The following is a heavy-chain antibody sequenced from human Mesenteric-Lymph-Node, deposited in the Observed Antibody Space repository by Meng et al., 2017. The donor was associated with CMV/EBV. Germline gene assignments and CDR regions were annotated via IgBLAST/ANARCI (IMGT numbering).Heavy chain of an antibody. CDR3: AKGGTGTF. D-gene: IGHD1-1*01. CDR1: CFSFSRYA. CDR2: ISGSGGST. Sequence: SLGLSCAASCFSFSRYAMGSVRRAPGEGLEYVSAISGSGGSTYYADSVKGRFTISRDNSKNTLYLQMNSLRAEDTAVYYCAKGGTGTFWGQGTLVTVSS. V-gene: IGHV3-23*01. J-gene: IGHJ4*02.